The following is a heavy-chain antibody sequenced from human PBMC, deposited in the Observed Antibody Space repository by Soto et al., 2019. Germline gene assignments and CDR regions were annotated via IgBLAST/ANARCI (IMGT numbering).Heavy chain of an antibody. D-gene: IGHD4-4*01. V-gene: IGHV1-69*01. CDR3: ARGTLQARGSYYYYGMDV. CDR1: GGAFSGSV. Sequence: QVQLVQSGAEVKQPGSSVKVSCKTSGGAFSGSVISWVRHVPGQGLDWMGAIIPIYGSANYAQNLQGRIMITADEYTSATSMELSRLRSEDTAVYYCARGTLQARGSYYYYGMDVWGPGTTVTVSS. J-gene: IGHJ6*02. CDR2: IIPIYGSA.